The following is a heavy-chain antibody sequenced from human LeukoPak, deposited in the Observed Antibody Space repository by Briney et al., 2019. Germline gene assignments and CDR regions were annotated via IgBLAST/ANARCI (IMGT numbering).Heavy chain of an antibody. Sequence: SETLSLTCVVYGGSFSGYYWSWIRQPPGKGLEWIGENNQSGSTNYNPSLKSRVTISVDTSKNQFSLRVSSVTAADTAVYYCARLYGSGSYYRHWGQGTLVTVSS. CDR2: NNQSGST. CDR3: ARLYGSGSYYRH. D-gene: IGHD3-10*01. V-gene: IGHV4-34*01. J-gene: IGHJ4*02. CDR1: GGSFSGYY.